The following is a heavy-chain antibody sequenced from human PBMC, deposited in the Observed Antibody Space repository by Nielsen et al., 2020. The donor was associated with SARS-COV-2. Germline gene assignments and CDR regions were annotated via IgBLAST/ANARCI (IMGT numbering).Heavy chain of an antibody. Sequence: GGSLRLSCAASGFTFSTYGMHWVRQAPGKGLEGVAAIWHDGSKTYYADSVKGRFTISRDNSKNTLYLQMNNLRAEDTAVYYCARDVGRQDSPYGPFQHWGQGSLVTVSS. D-gene: IGHD1-26*01. V-gene: IGHV3-33*01. CDR3: ARDVGRQDSPYGPFQH. CDR2: IWHDGSKT. CDR1: GFTFSTYG. J-gene: IGHJ1*01.